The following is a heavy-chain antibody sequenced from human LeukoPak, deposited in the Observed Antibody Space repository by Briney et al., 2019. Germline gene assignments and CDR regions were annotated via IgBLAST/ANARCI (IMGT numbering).Heavy chain of an antibody. CDR2: ISGSGVST. Sequence: GGSLRLSCAASGITSGSNAMSWVRQAPGQGLAWVPAISGSGVSTFYADSVKGRFTISRDNSKNTVYLQLSSLRAEDTATYYCARLEVTIASGIFDYWGQGTLVTVSS. D-gene: IGHD1-26*01. CDR3: ARLEVTIASGIFDY. CDR1: GITSGSNA. V-gene: IGHV3-23*01. J-gene: IGHJ4*02.